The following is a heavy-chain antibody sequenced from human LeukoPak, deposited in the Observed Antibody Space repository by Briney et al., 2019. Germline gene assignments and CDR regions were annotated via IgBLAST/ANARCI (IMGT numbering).Heavy chain of an antibody. Sequence: GGSLRLSCAASGFTFSSYGMHWVCQAPGKGLEWVAFIRYDGNNKYYADSVKGRFTISRDNSKNTLYLQMNSLRAEDTAVYYCAKDRESHIVVVPAAQDYWGQGTLVTVSS. CDR1: GFTFSSYG. D-gene: IGHD2-2*01. CDR2: IRYDGNNK. V-gene: IGHV3-30*02. CDR3: AKDRESHIVVVPAAQDY. J-gene: IGHJ4*02.